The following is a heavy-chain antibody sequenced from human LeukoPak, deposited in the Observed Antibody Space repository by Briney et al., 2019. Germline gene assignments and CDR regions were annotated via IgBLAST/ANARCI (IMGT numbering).Heavy chain of an antibody. V-gene: IGHV4-34*01. CDR1: GGSFSGYY. J-gene: IGHJ5*02. Sequence: SETLSLTCAVYGGSFSGYYWSWIRQPPGKGLEWIGEINYSGSTNYNPSLKSRVTISVDTSKNQFSLKLSSVTAADTAVYYCARIHGWFDPWGQGTLVTVSS. CDR2: INYSGST. CDR3: ARIHGWFDP.